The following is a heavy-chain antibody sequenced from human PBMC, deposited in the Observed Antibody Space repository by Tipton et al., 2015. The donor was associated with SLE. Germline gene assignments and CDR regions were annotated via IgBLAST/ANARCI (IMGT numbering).Heavy chain of an antibody. D-gene: IGHD2-21*01. CDR2: VSYSGST. J-gene: IGHJ4*02. V-gene: IGHV4-59*01. CDR1: GGVLSGYQ. CDR3: ARDHVGDYCAGDCYPSGLLDS. Sequence: TLSLTCAVYGGVLSGYQWTWIRQSPGKGLEWIGYVSYSGSTNYNPSLQSRVTISVDTSKNQFSLKLRSVTAADTAVYYCARDHVGDYCAGDCYPSGLLDSWGQGTLVTVSS.